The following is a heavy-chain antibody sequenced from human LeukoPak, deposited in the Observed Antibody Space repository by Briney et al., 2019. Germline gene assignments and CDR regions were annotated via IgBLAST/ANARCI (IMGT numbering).Heavy chain of an antibody. CDR3: AKDLLVALYGAPRNFDY. D-gene: IGHD4-17*01. V-gene: IGHV3-23*01. Sequence: QPGGSLRLSCAASGFTFSSYAMSWVRQAPGKGLEWVSAISGSGGSTYYADSVKGRFTISRDNSKNTLYLQMNSLRAEDTAVYYCAKDLLVALYGAPRNFDYWGQGTLVTVSS. CDR1: GFTFSSYA. J-gene: IGHJ4*02. CDR2: ISGSGGST.